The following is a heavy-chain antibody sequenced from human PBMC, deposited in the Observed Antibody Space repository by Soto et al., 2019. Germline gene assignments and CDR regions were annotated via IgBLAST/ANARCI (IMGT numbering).Heavy chain of an antibody. J-gene: IGHJ4*02. D-gene: IGHD6-13*01. V-gene: IGHV4-59*01. CDR1: GGSIHNYY. Sequence: TLSLTCTVSGGSIHNYYWSWMRQTPGKGLVWIGHIYSIGSTKYNPSLQSRVSISSDTSKNQFFLNLTSVSAADTGVYFCARGSPRYSGNWYAHFDYWGQGTRVTASS. CDR2: IYSIGST. CDR3: ARGSPRYSGNWYAHFDY.